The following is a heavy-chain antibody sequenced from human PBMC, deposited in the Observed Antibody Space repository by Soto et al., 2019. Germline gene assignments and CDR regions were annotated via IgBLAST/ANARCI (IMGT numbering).Heavy chain of an antibody. D-gene: IGHD1-20*01. Sequence: SGGSLRLSCAASGFTFSSYAMSWVRQAPGKGLEWVSAISGSGGSTYYADSVKGRFTISRDNSKNTLYLQMNSLRAEDTAVYYCAKDQAVYNWNQYYYYYYGMDVWGQGTTVTVSS. J-gene: IGHJ6*02. CDR2: ISGSGGST. CDR3: AKDQAVYNWNQYYYYYYGMDV. V-gene: IGHV3-23*01. CDR1: GFTFSSYA.